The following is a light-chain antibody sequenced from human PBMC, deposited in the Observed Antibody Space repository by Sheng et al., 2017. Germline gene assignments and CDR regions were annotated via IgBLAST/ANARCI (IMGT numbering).Light chain of an antibody. J-gene: IGKJ4*01. V-gene: IGKV1-33*01. CDR2: DTS. Sequence: DIQLTQSPSSLSASAGDRVSITCHASQGVSTYLNWYQQKPGKAPKLLIYDTSTLEPGVSSRFSGSGSGTDFTLTISGLQPADFATYYCQQYHSLPPTFGGGTKVEIK. CDR1: QGVSTY. CDR3: QQYHSLPPT.